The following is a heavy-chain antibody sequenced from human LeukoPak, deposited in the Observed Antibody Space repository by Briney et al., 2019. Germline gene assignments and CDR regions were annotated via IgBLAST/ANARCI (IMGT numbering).Heavy chain of an antibody. J-gene: IGHJ4*02. CDR1: RFTLSCSV. Sequence: GRSLRVSCVASRFTLSCSVMHSVRQAPGEGQEWVAVLSYDGSNKCYADSVKGRFTVPKDNCKSTLNLQMNNLRGEGTAVYYCAKDASIVVAGTSGPTLDYWGQGTLVTVSS. CDR3: AKDASIVVAGTSGPTLDY. V-gene: IGHV3-30*18. D-gene: IGHD6-19*01. CDR2: LSYDGSNK.